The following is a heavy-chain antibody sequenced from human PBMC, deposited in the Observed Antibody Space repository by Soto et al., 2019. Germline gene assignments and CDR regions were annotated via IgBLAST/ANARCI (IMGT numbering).Heavy chain of an antibody. Sequence: EVPLLESGGGLVQPGGSLTLSCAASGGTFSTNAMSWVRQAPGKGLEWVSAISGSGDYTYFAVSVKGRFTISRDNSKKTLYLQMNSLIAEDTAVYYCRQTTSSRPDFSYSMDVWGQGTTVTVSS. V-gene: IGHV3-23*01. D-gene: IGHD6-6*01. CDR3: RQTTSSRPDFSYSMDV. CDR2: ISGSGDYT. CDR1: GGTFSTNA. J-gene: IGHJ6*03.